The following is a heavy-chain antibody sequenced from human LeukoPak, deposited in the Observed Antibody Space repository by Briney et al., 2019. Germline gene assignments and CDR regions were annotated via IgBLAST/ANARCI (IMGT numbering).Heavy chain of an antibody. J-gene: IGHJ4*02. Sequence: GGSLRPSCAASGFTFSSYSMNWVRQAPGKGLEWVSYISSSSSTIYYADSVKGRFTISRGNAKNSLYLQMNSLRDEDTAVYYCATDPGSSWKADYWGQGTLVTVSS. D-gene: IGHD6-13*01. V-gene: IGHV3-48*02. CDR1: GFTFSSYS. CDR2: ISSSSSTI. CDR3: ATDPGSSWKADY.